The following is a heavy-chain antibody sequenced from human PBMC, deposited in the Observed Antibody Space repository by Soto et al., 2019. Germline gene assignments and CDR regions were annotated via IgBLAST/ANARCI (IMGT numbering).Heavy chain of an antibody. J-gene: IGHJ4*02. V-gene: IGHV1-46*03. D-gene: IGHD6-13*01. CDR3: ARDVWYRGIAAAAT. CDR2: INPSGGTT. Sequence: QVQLVQSGAEVKKPGASVKVSCKASGYIFTNYYIHWVRQAPGQGLEWMGTINPSGGTTTYAQKFRGRITLTRDTSTTTERWGLRSVRPEDTAVYFCARDVWYRGIAAAATWGQGALVTVSS. CDR1: GYIFTNYY.